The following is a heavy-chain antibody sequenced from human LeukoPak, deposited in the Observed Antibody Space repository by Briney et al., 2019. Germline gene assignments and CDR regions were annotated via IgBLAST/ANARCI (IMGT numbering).Heavy chain of an antibody. D-gene: IGHD1-26*01. V-gene: IGHV4-4*07. CDR2: IYTSGST. CDR3: ARVGATGSGYHFDY. J-gene: IGHJ4*02. CDR1: GGSISSYF. Sequence: SETLSLTGTVSGGSISSYFWSWIRQPAGKGLEWIGRIYTSGSTNYNPSLKSRVTISVDKSKNQFSLKLSSVTAADTAVYYCARVGATGSGYHFDYWGQGTLVTVSS.